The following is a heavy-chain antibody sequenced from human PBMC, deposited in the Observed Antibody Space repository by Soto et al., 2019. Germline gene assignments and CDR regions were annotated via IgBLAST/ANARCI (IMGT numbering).Heavy chain of an antibody. D-gene: IGHD4-17*01. Sequence: HVQLQESGPGLVKPSETLSLTCSVSGDSINSDNWSWIRQSPGKGLEWIGHVTNSGPIDSNPSLKGRVTISVDTSKNQFFLTLNSVTSADTAIYYCARRNGDYPRIHHFDYWGQGALVTVSS. CDR1: GDSINSDN. CDR2: VTNSGPI. V-gene: IGHV4-59*01. CDR3: ARRNGDYPRIHHFDY. J-gene: IGHJ4*02.